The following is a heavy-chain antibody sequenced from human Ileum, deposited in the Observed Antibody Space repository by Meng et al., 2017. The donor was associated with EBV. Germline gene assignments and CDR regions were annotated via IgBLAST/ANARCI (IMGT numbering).Heavy chain of an antibody. CDR1: GYSCTSSA. CDR2: VHAGNGDT. V-gene: IGHV1-3*01. Sequence: HVLLVQSWTEVKKPGASMKVSCNASGYSCTSSAIHWVRQAPGQRLEWMGWVHAGNGDTKYSQNFQDRLTIARDTSANTAYMDLSSLRSEDTAVYYCARGHQTYHDYWGQGTLVTVSS. J-gene: IGHJ4*02. CDR3: ARGHQTYHDY. D-gene: IGHD2-2*01.